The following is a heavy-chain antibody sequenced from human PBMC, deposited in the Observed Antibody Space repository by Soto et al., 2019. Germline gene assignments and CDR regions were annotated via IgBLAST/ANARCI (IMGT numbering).Heavy chain of an antibody. CDR1: GFTFDDNA. D-gene: IGHD3-16*01. CDR3: AISQDRGGRTTFIY. CDR2: INWKSDI. Sequence: GGSLRLSCAVSGFTFDDNAMHWVRQAPEKGLEWVSGINWKSDIGYADSVKGRFTISRDNAENFLYLQMNSLRAEDTALYYCAISQDRGGRTTFIYWGQGTQVTVSS. V-gene: IGHV3-9*01. J-gene: IGHJ4*02.